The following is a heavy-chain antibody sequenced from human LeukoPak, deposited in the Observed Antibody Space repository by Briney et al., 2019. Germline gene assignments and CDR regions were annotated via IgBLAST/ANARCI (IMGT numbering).Heavy chain of an antibody. CDR2: IYYSGST. D-gene: IGHD3-9*01. V-gene: IGHV4-59*01. Sequence: SETLSLTCTVSGGSISSYYWSWIRQPPGKGLEWIGYIYYSGSTNYNPSLKSRVTISVDTSKNQFSLKLSSVTAADTAVYYCARMYYDILTGYYALDYWGQGTMVTVSS. J-gene: IGHJ4*02. CDR1: GGSISSYY. CDR3: ARMYYDILTGYYALDY.